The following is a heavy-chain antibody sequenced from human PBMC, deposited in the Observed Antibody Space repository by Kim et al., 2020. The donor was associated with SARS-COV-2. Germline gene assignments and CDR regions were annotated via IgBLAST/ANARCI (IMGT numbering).Heavy chain of an antibody. V-gene: IGHV3-20*01. D-gene: IGHD2-2*01. CDR2: INWNGGST. CDR3: AREGLCSSSSWRRRPCWFDP. CDR1: GFTFDDYG. J-gene: IGHJ5*02. Sequence: GGSLRLSCAASGFTFDDYGMNWVRQAPGKGLEWVSGINWNGGSTGYADSVKGRFTISRDNAKNSLYLQMNSLRAEDTALYHCAREGLCSSSSWRRRPCWFDPWGQGTLVTVSS.